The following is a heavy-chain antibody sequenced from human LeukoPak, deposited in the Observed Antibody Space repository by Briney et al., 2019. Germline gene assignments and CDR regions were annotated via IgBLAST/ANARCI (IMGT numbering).Heavy chain of an antibody. V-gene: IGHV4-61*02. J-gene: IGHJ6*03. Sequence: PSETLSLTCTVSGGSISSGSYYWSWIRQPAGKGLEWIGRIYTSGSTNYNPSLKSRVTISVDTSKNQFSLKLSSVTAADTAVYYCARSHANYYYYYMDVWGKGTTVTVSS. CDR1: GGSISSGSYY. CDR3: ARSHANYYYYYMDV. CDR2: IYTSGST.